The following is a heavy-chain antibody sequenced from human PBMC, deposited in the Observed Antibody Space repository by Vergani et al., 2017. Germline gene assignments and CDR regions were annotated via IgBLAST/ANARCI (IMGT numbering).Heavy chain of an antibody. CDR1: GFTFSSYA. J-gene: IGHJ4*02. CDR3: AKADTAMVFADY. Sequence: EVQLLKSGGGLVQPGGPLRLSCAASGFTFSSYAMSWVGQAPGKGLEWVSIIYSGGSSTYYADSVKGRFTISRDNSKNTLYLQMSSLRAEDTAVYYCAKADTAMVFADYWGQGTLVTVSS. D-gene: IGHD5-18*01. V-gene: IGHV3-23*03. CDR2: IYSGGSST.